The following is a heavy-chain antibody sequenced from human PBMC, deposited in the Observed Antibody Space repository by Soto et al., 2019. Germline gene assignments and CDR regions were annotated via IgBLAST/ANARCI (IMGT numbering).Heavy chain of an antibody. CDR1: GGSISSSSYY. D-gene: IGHD3-9*01. CDR3: ARSDYHRYFDWLLHLDY. J-gene: IGHJ4*02. Sequence: SETLSLTCTVSGGSISSSSYYWGWIRQPPGKGLEWIGSIYYSGSTYYNPSLKSRVTISVDTSKNQFSLKLSSVTAADTAVYYCARSDYHRYFDWLLHLDYWGQGTLVTVSS. CDR2: IYYSGST. V-gene: IGHV4-39*01.